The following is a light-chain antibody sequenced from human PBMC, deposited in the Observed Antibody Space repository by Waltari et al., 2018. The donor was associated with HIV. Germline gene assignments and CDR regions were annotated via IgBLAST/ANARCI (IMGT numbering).Light chain of an antibody. V-gene: IGLV3-1*01. J-gene: IGLJ1*01. Sequence: SYELTQPPSVSVSPGQAATITCSGDKLDDKYVCWYQQKPGRSPVLLFYQDDRRLSGIPDRFSGSNAGNTATLTISGTQTMDEADYYCQAWDSGTGVFGTGTTVTVL. CDR1: KLDDKY. CDR3: QAWDSGTGV. CDR2: QDD.